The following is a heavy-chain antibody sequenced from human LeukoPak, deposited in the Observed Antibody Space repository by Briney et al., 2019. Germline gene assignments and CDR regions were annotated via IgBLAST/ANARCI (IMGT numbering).Heavy chain of an antibody. CDR2: IRSKANSYAT. CDR1: GFTFSGSA. CDR3: TRQDGVFQFDY. D-gene: IGHD3-16*01. J-gene: IGHJ4*02. V-gene: IGHV3-73*01. Sequence: GGSLRLPCAASGFTFSGSAMHWVRQASGKGLEWVGRIRSKANSYATAYAASVKGRFTISRDDSKNTAYLQMNSLKTEDTAVYYCTRQDGVFQFDYWGQGTLVTVSS.